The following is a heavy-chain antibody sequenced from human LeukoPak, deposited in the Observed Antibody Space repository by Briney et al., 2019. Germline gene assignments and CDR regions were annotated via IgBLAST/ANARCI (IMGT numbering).Heavy chain of an antibody. CDR1: GGSFSGYY. D-gene: IGHD3-10*01. CDR3: ARRGTMVRGVITTPYNWFDP. CDR2: INHSGST. Sequence: PSETLSLTCAVYGGSFSGYYWSWIRQPPGKGLEWIGEINHSGSTNYNPPLKSRVTISVDTSKNQFSLKLSSVTAADTAVYYCARRGTMVRGVITTPYNWFDPWGQGTLVTVSS. V-gene: IGHV4-34*01. J-gene: IGHJ5*02.